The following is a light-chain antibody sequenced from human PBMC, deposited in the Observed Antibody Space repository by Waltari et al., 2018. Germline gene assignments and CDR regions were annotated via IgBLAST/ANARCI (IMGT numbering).Light chain of an antibody. CDR3: QSADSRGSYHWV. J-gene: IGLJ3*02. Sequence: SYELPHPPSVSVSPGQTATIPCSGDVLPNQHASWYHQKPGQPPLLVMKKDTEGPSGIPERFSGSSSGATVALTISGVQAEDEADYYCQSADSRGSYHWVFGGGTKLTVL. V-gene: IGLV3-25*03. CDR1: VLPNQH. CDR2: KDT.